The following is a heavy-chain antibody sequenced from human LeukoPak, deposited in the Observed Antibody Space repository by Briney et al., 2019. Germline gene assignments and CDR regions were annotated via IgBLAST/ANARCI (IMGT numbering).Heavy chain of an antibody. D-gene: IGHD3-22*01. V-gene: IGHV1-69*05. J-gene: IGHJ4*02. CDR1: GGTLSSYA. CDR3: ARVGDYYDSSGYYDY. CDR2: IIPIFGTA. Sequence: ASVKVSCKASGGTLSSYAISWVRQAPGQGLEWMGGIIPIFGTANYAQKFQGRVTITTDESTSTAYMELSSLRSEDTAVYYCARVGDYYDSSGYYDYWGQGTLVTVSS.